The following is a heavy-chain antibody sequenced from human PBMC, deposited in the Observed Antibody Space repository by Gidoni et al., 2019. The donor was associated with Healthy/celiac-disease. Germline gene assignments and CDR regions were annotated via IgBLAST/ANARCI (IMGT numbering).Heavy chain of an antibody. D-gene: IGHD3-9*01. J-gene: IGHJ4*02. CDR2: ISGSGGST. CDR3: AKLSYYDILTGYYNDY. V-gene: IGHV3-23*01. Sequence: EVQLLESGGGLVQPGGSLRLACAAAGFTFSSYAMSWVRQAPGKGLEWVSAISGSGGSTYYADSVKGRFTISRDNSKNTPYLQMNSLRAEDTAVYYCAKLSYYDILTGYYNDYWGQGTLVTVSS. CDR1: GFTFSSYA.